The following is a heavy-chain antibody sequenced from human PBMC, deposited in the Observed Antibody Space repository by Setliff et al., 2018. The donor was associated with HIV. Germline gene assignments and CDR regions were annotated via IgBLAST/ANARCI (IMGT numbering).Heavy chain of an antibody. D-gene: IGHD3-22*01. V-gene: IGHV1-18*01. Sequence: ASVKVSCKASGYTFTSYDISWVRQAPGQGLEWMGWISAYNGNTNYAQKLQGRVTMTTDTPTSTAYMELRSLRSDDTAVYYCAREIGDYYDSSGYYPPTDYYYGMDVW. CDR3: AREIGDYYDSSGYYPPTDYYYGMDV. J-gene: IGHJ6*01. CDR1: GYTFTSYD. CDR2: ISAYNGNT.